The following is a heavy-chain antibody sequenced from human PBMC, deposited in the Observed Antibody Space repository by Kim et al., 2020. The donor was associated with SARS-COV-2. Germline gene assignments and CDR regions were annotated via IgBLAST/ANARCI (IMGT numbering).Heavy chain of an antibody. D-gene: IGHD3-10*01. CDR1: GITFSNYG. V-gene: IGHV3-30*18. CDR2: ISYDGSTQ. CDR3: AKGAMVRGADHDY. J-gene: IGHJ4*02. Sequence: GGSLRLSCAASGITFSNYGMHWVRQAPGKGLEWVAVISYDGSTQYYADSVKGRFTISRDNSKNTLYLQMNSLRAEDTAVYYCAKGAMVRGADHDYWGQGALVTFSS.